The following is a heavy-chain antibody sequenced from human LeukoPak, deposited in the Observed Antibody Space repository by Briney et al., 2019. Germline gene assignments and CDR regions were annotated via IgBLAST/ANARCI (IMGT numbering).Heavy chain of an antibody. J-gene: IGHJ4*02. CDR1: GFTFSSYA. D-gene: IGHD3-9*01. CDR2: ISGSGGST. V-gene: IGHV3-23*01. CDR3: AKDLLRYFDWSKDY. Sequence: PGGSLRLSCAPSGFTFSSYAMSCVRQAPGKGLEWVSAISGSGGSTYYADSVKGRFTISRDNSKNTLYLQMNSLRAEDTAVYYCAKDLLRYFDWSKDYWGEGTLVTVSS.